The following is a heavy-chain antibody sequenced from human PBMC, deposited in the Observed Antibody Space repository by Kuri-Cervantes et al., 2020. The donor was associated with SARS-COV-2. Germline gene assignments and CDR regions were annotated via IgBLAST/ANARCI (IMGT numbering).Heavy chain of an antibody. CDR1: GFTFSSYS. V-gene: IGHV3-21*01. Sequence: GESLKISCAASGFTFSSYSMNWVRQAPGKGLQWVSSISSSSSYIYYADSVKGRFTISRDNAKNSLYLQMNSLRAEDTAVYYCARDLHCSSTSCYSPWFDPWGQGTLVTVSS. CDR3: ARDLHCSSTSCYSPWFDP. J-gene: IGHJ5*02. D-gene: IGHD2-2*01. CDR2: ISSSSSYI.